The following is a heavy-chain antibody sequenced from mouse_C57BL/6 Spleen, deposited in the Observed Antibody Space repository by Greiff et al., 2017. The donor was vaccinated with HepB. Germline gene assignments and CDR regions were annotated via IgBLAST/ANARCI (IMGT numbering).Heavy chain of an antibody. V-gene: IGHV1-55*01. D-gene: IGHD1-2*01. J-gene: IGHJ4*01. CDR3: ARYGYGSCYAMDY. CDR2: IYPGSGST. CDR1: GYTFTSYW. Sequence: QVQLQQPGAELVKPGASVKMSCKASGYTFTSYWITWVKQRPGQGLEWIGDIYPGSGSTNYNEKFKSKATLTVDTSSSTAYMQLSSLTSEDAAVYYCARYGYGSCYAMDYWGQGTSVTVSS.